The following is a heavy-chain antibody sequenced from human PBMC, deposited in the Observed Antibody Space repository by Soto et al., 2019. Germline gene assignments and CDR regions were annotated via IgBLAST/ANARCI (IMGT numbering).Heavy chain of an antibody. Sequence: PGGSLRLSCAASGFTFSSYSMNWVRQAPGKGLEWVSSISSSSSYIYYADSVKGRFTISRDNAKNSLYLQMNSLRAEDTAVYYCARDIVVVPAAMFFYYGMDVWGQGTTVTVS. J-gene: IGHJ6*02. CDR2: ISSSSSYI. D-gene: IGHD2-2*01. CDR1: GFTFSSYS. V-gene: IGHV3-21*01. CDR3: ARDIVVVPAAMFFYYGMDV.